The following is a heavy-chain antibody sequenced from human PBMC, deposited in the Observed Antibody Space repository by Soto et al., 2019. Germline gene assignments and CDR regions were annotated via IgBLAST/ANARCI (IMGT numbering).Heavy chain of an antibody. D-gene: IGHD3-10*01. CDR1: GYTFTSYD. CDR2: MNPNSGNT. V-gene: IGHV1-8*01. Sequence: GASVKVSCKASGYTFTSYDINWVRQATGQGLEWMGWMNPNSGNTGYAQKFQGRVTMTRNTSISTAYMELSSLRSEDTAVYYCARKVGYYGSGSYLFYYYYYMDVWGKGTTVTVSS. CDR3: ARKVGYYGSGSYLFYYYYYMDV. J-gene: IGHJ6*03.